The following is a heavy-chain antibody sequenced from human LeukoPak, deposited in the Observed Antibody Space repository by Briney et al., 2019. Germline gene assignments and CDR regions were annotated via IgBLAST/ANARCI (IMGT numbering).Heavy chain of an antibody. Sequence: ASVKVSCKASGYTFISFGIAWVRQAPGQGLEWVGWIGAYNGNTNSAQNLQGRVTMTTDTSTSTAYMELRSLRSHDTAVYYCARDSRYSHSSGAFDIWGHGTVVTVSS. V-gene: IGHV1-18*01. CDR2: IGAYNGNT. CDR3: ARDSRYSHSSGAFDI. CDR1: GYTFISFG. D-gene: IGHD6-6*01. J-gene: IGHJ3*02.